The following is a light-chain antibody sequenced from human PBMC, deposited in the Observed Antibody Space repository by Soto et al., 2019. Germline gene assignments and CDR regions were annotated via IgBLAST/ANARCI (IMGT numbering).Light chain of an antibody. CDR1: KNDIGVYDF. Sequence: QSVLTQPPSAPGSPGQSVTISCTGTKNDIGVYDFVSWYQHHPGKAPRLIIYEVVQRPSGVPDRFSGSKSGNTASLTVSGLQAADEADYFCKSYAGSNTYVFGSGTKVTVL. CDR3: KSYAGSNTYV. CDR2: EVV. V-gene: IGLV2-8*01. J-gene: IGLJ1*01.